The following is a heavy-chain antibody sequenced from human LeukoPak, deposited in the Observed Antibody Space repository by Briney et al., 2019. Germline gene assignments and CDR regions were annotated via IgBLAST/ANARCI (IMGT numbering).Heavy chain of an antibody. J-gene: IGHJ2*01. CDR1: GFTVSVYS. CDR3: ARDRWDIVVVVAAPLRYFDL. Sequence: GGALRLSCAASGFTVSVYSLNWVRQSPGKGLEWVSSISSSSYIYYADSVKGRFTISRDNAKNSLYLQMNSLRAEDTAVYYCARDRWDIVVVVAAPLRYFDLWGRGTLVTVSS. CDR2: ISSSSYI. V-gene: IGHV3-21*01. D-gene: IGHD2-15*01.